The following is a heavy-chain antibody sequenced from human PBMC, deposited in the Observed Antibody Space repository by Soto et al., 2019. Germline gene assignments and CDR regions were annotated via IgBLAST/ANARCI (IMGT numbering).Heavy chain of an antibody. V-gene: IGHV4-30-4*01. Sequence: SETLSLTCTVSGGSISSGDYYWSWIRQPPGKGLEWIGYIYYSGSTYYNPSLKSRVTISVDTSKNQFSLKLSSVTAADTAVYYCARDVPPYSYTNKGSPSMTMVRGVPTNYGMDVWGQGTTVTVYS. J-gene: IGHJ6*02. CDR2: IYYSGST. CDR3: ARDVPPYSYTNKGSPSMTMVRGVPTNYGMDV. D-gene: IGHD3-10*01. CDR1: GGSISSGDYY.